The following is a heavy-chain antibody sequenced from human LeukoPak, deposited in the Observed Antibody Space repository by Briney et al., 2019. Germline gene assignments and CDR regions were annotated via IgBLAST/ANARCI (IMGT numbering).Heavy chain of an antibody. Sequence: ASVKVSCKASGYTFTSYYMHWVRQAPGQGLEWMGIINPSGGSTSYAQKFQGRVTMTRDMSTSTVYMELSSLRSEDTAVYYCARGAHIVVVTARWFDPWGQGTLVTVSS. CDR1: GYTFTSYY. CDR3: ARGAHIVVVTARWFDP. V-gene: IGHV1-46*01. D-gene: IGHD2-21*02. CDR2: INPSGGST. J-gene: IGHJ5*02.